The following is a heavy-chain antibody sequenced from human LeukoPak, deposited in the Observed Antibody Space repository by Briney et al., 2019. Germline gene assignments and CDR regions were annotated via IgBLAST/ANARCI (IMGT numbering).Heavy chain of an antibody. D-gene: IGHD6-13*01. J-gene: IGHJ4*02. CDR2: IVVGSANT. CDR1: GFTLTNSA. Sequence: ASVKVSCKASGFTLTNSAMHWVRQARGQRLEWIGWIVVGSANTNYAQKFQEGVTITRDMSTSTAYMELSSLRSEDTAVYYCAADLQAAGDLDYWGQGTLVTVSS. CDR3: AADLQAAGDLDY. V-gene: IGHV1-58*02.